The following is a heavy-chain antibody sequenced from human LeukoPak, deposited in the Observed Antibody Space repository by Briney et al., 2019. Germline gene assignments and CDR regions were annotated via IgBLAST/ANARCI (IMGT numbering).Heavy chain of an antibody. V-gene: IGHV1-18*01. CDR1: GYTFTSYG. CDR3: ARVWRRTTLDWFDP. D-gene: IGHD4-17*01. J-gene: IGHJ5*02. CDR2: ISAYNGNT. Sequence: ASVKVSCKASGYTFTSYGISWVRQAPGQGLERMGWISAYNGNTNYAQKLQGRVTMTTDTSTSTAYMELRSLRSDDTAVYYCARVWRRTTLDWFDPWGQGTLVTVSS.